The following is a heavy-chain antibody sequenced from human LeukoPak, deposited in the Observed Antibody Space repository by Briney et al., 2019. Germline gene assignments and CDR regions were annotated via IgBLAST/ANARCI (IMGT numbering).Heavy chain of an antibody. CDR1: GFTFSSYA. CDR3: AKDRGQEGPSDPTLVGYQTDY. V-gene: IGHV3-23*01. Sequence: GGSLRLSCAASGFTFSSYAMSWVRQAPGKGLEWVSAISGSGGSTYYADSVKGRFTISRDNSKNTLYLQMNNLRAEDTAVYYCAKDRGQEGPSDPTLVGYQTDYWGQGTLVTVSS. CDR2: ISGSGGST. J-gene: IGHJ4*02. D-gene: IGHD5-18*01.